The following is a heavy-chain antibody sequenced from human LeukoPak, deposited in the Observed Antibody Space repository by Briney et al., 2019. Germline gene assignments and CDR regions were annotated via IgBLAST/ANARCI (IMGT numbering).Heavy chain of an antibody. CDR1: GYTFTGYY. V-gene: IGHV1-2*02. J-gene: IGHJ4*02. CDR3: ASLGDFFGSGSYAPFDY. D-gene: IGHD3-10*01. CDR2: INPNSGGT. Sequence: ASVKVSCKASGYTFTGYYMHWVRQAPGQGLEWMGWINPNSGGTNYAQKFQGRVTMTRDTSISTAYMELSRLRSDDTAVYYCASLGDFFGSGSYAPFDYWGQGSLVTVSS.